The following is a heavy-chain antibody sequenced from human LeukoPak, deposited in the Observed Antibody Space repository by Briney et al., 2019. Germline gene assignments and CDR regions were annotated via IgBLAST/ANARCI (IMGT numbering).Heavy chain of an antibody. V-gene: IGHV3-74*01. CDR3: ARANHPTYYDSSGYYQDY. CDR1: GFTFSSYW. Sequence: GGSLRLSCAVSGFTFSSYWMHWVRQAPGKGLVWVSRISSDGSGTSYADSVKGRFTISRGNAKNTLYLQMNSLRAEDTGVYYCARANHPTYYDSSGYYQDYWGQGTLVTVSS. CDR2: ISSDGSGT. D-gene: IGHD3-22*01. J-gene: IGHJ4*02.